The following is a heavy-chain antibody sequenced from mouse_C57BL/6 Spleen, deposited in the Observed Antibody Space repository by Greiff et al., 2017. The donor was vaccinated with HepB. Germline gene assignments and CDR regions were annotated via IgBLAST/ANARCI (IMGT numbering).Heavy chain of an antibody. Sequence: QVQLKHSGAELVRPGTSVKVSCKASGYAFTNYLIEWVKQRPGQGLEWIGVINPGSGGTNYNEKFKGKATLTADKSSSTAYMQLSSLTSEDSAVYFCARDYYGSGCGDFDVWGTGTTVTVSS. V-gene: IGHV1-54*01. J-gene: IGHJ1*03. CDR1: GYAFTNYL. CDR3: ARDYYGSGCGDFDV. CDR2: INPGSGGT. D-gene: IGHD1-1*01.